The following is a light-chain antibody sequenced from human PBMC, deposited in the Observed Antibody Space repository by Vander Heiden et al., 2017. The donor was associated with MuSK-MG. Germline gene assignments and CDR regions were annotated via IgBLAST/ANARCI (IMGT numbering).Light chain of an antibody. CDR3: QQHNAWPLT. V-gene: IGKV3-15*01. Sequence: DIVMTKSPATLSVSPGDRASLSCRASQSVGSNLAWYQQKPGQAPRLLIYHISTRATGIPARFSGSGSGTEFTLTISSLQSEDFAVYYCQQHNAWPLTFGQGTKVEVK. CDR2: HIS. J-gene: IGKJ1*01. CDR1: QSVGSN.